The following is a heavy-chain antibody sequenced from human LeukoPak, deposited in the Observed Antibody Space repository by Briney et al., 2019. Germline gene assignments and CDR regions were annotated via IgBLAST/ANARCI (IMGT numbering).Heavy chain of an antibody. CDR1: GFTFSSYA. D-gene: IGHD3-22*01. V-gene: IGHV3-30-3*01. Sequence: GGSLRLSCAASGFTFSSYAMHWVRQAPGKGLEWVAVISYDGSNKYYADSEKGRFTISRDNSKNTLYLQMNSLRAEDTAVYYCARDQQGAYYYDSSGAFDIWGQGTMVTVSS. CDR3: ARDQQGAYYYDSSGAFDI. CDR2: ISYDGSNK. J-gene: IGHJ3*02.